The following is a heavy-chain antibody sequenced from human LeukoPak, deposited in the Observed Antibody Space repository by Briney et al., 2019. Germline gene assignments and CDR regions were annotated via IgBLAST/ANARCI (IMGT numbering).Heavy chain of an antibody. D-gene: IGHD3-22*01. CDR2: ISGSGVTT. V-gene: IGHV3-23*01. J-gene: IGHJ4*02. Sequence: TGGSLRLSCEASGFTFGSYAMSWVRQAPGQGPEWVSVISGSGVTTDYADSVRGRFTISRDNSKNTLYLQMDSLRAEDTAVYYCAKDCYYDSSGYPYYFDYWGQGTLVTVSS. CDR1: GFTFGSYA. CDR3: AKDCYYDSSGYPYYFDY.